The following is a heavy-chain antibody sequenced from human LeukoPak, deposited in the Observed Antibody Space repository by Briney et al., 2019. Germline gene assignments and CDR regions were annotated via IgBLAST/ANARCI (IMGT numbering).Heavy chain of an antibody. CDR3: AKDYSKTSYYGSGTYYRPNWFDP. Sequence: GGSLRLSCAASGFTFSSYGMHWVRQAPGKGLEWVAFIRYDGSNKYYADSVKGRFTIPRDNSKNTLYLQMNSLRAEDTAVYYCAKDYSKTSYYGSGTYYRPNWFDPWGQGTLVTVSS. CDR1: GFTFSSYG. D-gene: IGHD3-10*01. CDR2: IRYDGSNK. V-gene: IGHV3-30*02. J-gene: IGHJ5*02.